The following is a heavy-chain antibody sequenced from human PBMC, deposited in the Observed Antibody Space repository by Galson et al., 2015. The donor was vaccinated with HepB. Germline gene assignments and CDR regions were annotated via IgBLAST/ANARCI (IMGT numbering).Heavy chain of an antibody. CDR3: ARDKYYDFWSGYYNNYYYYMDV. J-gene: IGHJ6*03. D-gene: IGHD3-3*01. V-gene: IGHV6-1*01. CDR2: TYYRSKWYN. CDR1: GDSVSSNSAA. Sequence: CAISGDSVSSNSAAWNWIRQSPSRGLEWLGRTYYRSKWYNDYAVSVKSRITINPDTSKNQFSLQLNSVTPEDTAVYYCARDKYYDFWSGYYNNYYYYMDVWGKGTTVTVSS.